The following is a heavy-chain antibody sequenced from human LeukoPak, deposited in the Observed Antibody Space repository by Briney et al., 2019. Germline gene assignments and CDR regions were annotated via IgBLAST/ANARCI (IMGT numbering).Heavy chain of an antibody. V-gene: IGHV3-7*01. J-gene: IGHJ4*02. CDR3: LVTTRSRGFDY. CDR2: IRQDGSVQ. Sequence: SGGSLRLSWAAPGFTFRSYRMSLVRQAPGKGLEGVANIRQDGSVQNYVDSVKGRFTISRDNPKNSVYLQMSSLRAEDTAVYYCLVTTRSRGFDYWGQGTLVTVSS. D-gene: IGHD1/OR15-1a*01. CDR1: GFTFRSYR.